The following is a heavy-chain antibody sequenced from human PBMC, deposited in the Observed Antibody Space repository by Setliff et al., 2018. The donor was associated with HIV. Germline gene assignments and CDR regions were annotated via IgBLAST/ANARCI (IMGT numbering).Heavy chain of an antibody. Sequence: ASVKVSCKASGYSFSSYGIGWVRLAPGQGLEWMGWMSTDNGNTNYAQKVQGRVTMTTDTGTRTAYMELRSLRSDDTAVYYCARGGPLITMVRGVLRWFDPWGQGTLVTVSS. V-gene: IGHV1-18*01. CDR3: ARGGPLITMVRGVLRWFDP. J-gene: IGHJ5*02. CDR2: MSTDNGNT. CDR1: GYSFSSYG. D-gene: IGHD3-10*01.